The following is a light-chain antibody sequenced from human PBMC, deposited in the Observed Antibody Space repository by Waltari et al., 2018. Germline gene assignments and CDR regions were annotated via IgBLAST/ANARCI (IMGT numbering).Light chain of an antibody. CDR2: AAS. CDR3: QQSYSTLRT. V-gene: IGKV1-39*01. CDR1: QSISIY. Sequence: DIQMTQSPSSLPASVGDRVSITCRTSQSISIYLNWYQQKPGKAPKLLIYAASSLQSGVPSRFSGGGSGTDFTLTISSLQPEDFATYYCQQSYSTLRTFGQGTRVEIK. J-gene: IGKJ1*01.